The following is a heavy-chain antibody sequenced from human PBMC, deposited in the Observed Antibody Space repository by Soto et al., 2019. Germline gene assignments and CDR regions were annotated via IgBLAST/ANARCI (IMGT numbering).Heavy chain of an antibody. D-gene: IGHD3-22*01. CDR2: IYYSGST. J-gene: IGHJ3*02. CDR3: ARGAKEPTYYYDSSGYRGYAFDI. V-gene: IGHV4-59*01. Sequence: ETLSLTCTVSGGSISSYYWSWIRQPPGKGLEWIGYIYYSGSTNYNPSLKSRVTISVDTSKNQFSLKLSSVTAADTAVYYCARGAKEPTYYYDSSGYRGYAFDIWGQGTMVTVSS. CDR1: GGSISSYY.